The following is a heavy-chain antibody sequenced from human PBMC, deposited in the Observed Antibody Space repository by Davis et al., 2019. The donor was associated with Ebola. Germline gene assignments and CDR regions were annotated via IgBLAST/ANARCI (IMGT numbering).Heavy chain of an antibody. Sequence: ASVQVSCKASGYTFTAYYLHWVRQAPRQGLEWGRWISPSSGDTNYAQKFQGRVTMTRDTSINTAYIDLSRLTSDDTAVYYCAREVVVGPAARMDVWGQGTTVAVSS. J-gene: IGHJ6*02. CDR2: ISPSSGDT. V-gene: IGHV1-2*02. CDR1: GYTFTAYY. CDR3: AREVVVGPAARMDV. D-gene: IGHD2-15*01.